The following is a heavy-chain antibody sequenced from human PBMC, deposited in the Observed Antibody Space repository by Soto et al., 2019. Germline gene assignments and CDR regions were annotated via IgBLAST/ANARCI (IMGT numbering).Heavy chain of an antibody. CDR2: IYPGDSDT. Sequence: GESLKISCKGPGYSLTSYWIGWVRQMPGKGLEWMGIIYPGDSDTRYSPSFQGQVTISADKSISTAYVQWSSLKASDTAMYYCARPREAGKNYYGVDVWGQGTTVPSP. D-gene: IGHD6-19*01. CDR1: GYSLTSYW. V-gene: IGHV5-51*01. J-gene: IGHJ6*02. CDR3: ARPREAGKNYYGVDV.